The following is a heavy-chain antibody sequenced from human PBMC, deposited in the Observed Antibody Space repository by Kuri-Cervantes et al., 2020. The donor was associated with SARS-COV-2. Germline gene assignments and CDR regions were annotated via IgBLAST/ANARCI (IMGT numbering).Heavy chain of an antibody. Sequence: GESLKISCAASGFTFDDYGMSWVRQAPGKGLEWVSGINWNGGSTGYADSVKGRFTISRDNAKNSLYLQMNSLRAEDTAVYYCAKLAGTDGYYYYYMDVRGKGTTVTVSS. CDR3: AKLAGTDGYYYYYMDV. D-gene: IGHD1-1*01. CDR1: GFTFDDYG. V-gene: IGHV3-20*04. J-gene: IGHJ6*03. CDR2: INWNGGST.